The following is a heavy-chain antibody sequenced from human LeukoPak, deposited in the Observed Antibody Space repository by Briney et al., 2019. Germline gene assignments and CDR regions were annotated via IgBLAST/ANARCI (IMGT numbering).Heavy chain of an antibody. J-gene: IGHJ6*02. D-gene: IGHD3-10*01. Sequence: SQTLSLTCTVSGGSISSGDYYWSWIRQPPGKGLEWIGYIYYSGSTYYNPSLKSRVTISVDTSKNQFSLKLSSVTAADTAVYYCARDFRLLWFGESTYGMDVWGQGTTVTVSS. CDR3: ARDFRLLWFGESTYGMDV. V-gene: IGHV4-30-4*01. CDR1: GGSISSGDYY. CDR2: IYYSGST.